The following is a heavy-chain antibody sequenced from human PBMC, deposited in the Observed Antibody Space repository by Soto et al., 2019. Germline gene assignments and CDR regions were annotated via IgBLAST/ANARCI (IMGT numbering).Heavy chain of an antibody. CDR2: ISSSGSTI. V-gene: IGHV3-48*03. CDR3: ASFSHSSSYWFDP. Sequence: EVQLLESGGGLVQPGGSLRLSCAASGFTFSSYEMNWVRQAPGKGLEWVSYISSSGSTIYYADSVKGRFTISRDNAKNSLYLQMNSLRAEDTAVYYCASFSHSSSYWFDPWGQGTLVTVSS. D-gene: IGHD6-6*01. CDR1: GFTFSSYE. J-gene: IGHJ5*02.